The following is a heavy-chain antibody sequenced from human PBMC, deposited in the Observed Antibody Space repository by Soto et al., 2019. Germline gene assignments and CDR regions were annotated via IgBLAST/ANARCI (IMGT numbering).Heavy chain of an antibody. CDR3: TTAGTRVGYTGSY. D-gene: IGHD3-16*02. V-gene: IGHV3-15*06. CDR2: VKTTSEGETT. Sequence: GGSLRLSCEASGFSFRDVWMSWVRQIPGRGLEWVGRVKTTSEGETTNYAAPVMSRFTVSRDDSQNTLYLQMDALRPEDTAVYYCTTAGTRVGYTGSYWGQGTQVTVSS. CDR1: GFSFRDVW. J-gene: IGHJ4*02.